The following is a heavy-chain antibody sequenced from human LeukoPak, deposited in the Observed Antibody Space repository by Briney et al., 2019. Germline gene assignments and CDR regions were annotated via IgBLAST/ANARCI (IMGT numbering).Heavy chain of an antibody. V-gene: IGHV4-39*07. J-gene: IGHJ6*03. CDR2: INHSGST. CDR3: ARGQIRLESARMVIVRYYYYYMDV. D-gene: IGHD3-9*01. Sequence: NPSETLSLTCTVSGGSISSSHYYWGWIRQPPGKGLEWIGEINHSGSTNYNPSLKSRVTISVDTSKNQFSLKLSSVTAADTAVYYCARGQIRLESARMVIVRYYYYYMDVWGKGTTVTVSS. CDR1: GGSISSSHYY.